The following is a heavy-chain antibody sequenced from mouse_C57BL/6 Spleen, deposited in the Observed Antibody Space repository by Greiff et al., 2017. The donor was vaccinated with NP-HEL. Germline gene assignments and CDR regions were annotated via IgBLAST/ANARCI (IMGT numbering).Heavy chain of an antibody. J-gene: IGHJ2*01. CDR3: ARVEDFLDY. Sequence: EVQLQQSGPELVKPGASVKISCKASGYTFTDYYMNWVKQSHGKSLEWIGDINPNNGGTSYNQKFKGKATLTVDKSSSTAYMELRSLTSEDSAVYYCARVEDFLDYWGQGTTLTVSS. V-gene: IGHV1-26*01. CDR1: GYTFTDYY. CDR2: INPNNGGT.